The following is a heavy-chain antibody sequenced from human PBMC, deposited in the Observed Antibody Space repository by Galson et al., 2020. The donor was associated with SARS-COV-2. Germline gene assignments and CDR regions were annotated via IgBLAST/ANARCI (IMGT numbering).Heavy chain of an antibody. CDR1: GLTLSSYA. J-gene: IGHJ3*02. CDR2: VHSDGSSR. Sequence: GGSLRLSCPASGLTLSSYAMSCVRQAPGKGLEWVSRVHSDGSSRSYADSVKGRFSISRDNAKNTPYLQMNSLRADDTAVYYCAKEFYYVSSCPLDAFDIWGQGTMVTVSS. V-gene: IGHV3-74*01. CDR3: AKEFYYVSSCPLDAFDI. D-gene: IGHD3-22*01.